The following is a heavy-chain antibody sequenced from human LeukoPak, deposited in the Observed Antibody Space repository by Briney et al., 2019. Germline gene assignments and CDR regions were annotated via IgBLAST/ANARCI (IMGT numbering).Heavy chain of an antibody. Sequence: ASVKVSCKASGYTFTAYYIHWVRQAPGQGLEWMGRINPKNGDTNYAQKLQGRVTMTTDTSTSTAYMELRSLRSDDTAVYYCTYTVNLYYYYMDVWGKGTTVTVSS. CDR2: INPKNGDT. J-gene: IGHJ6*03. V-gene: IGHV1-18*01. D-gene: IGHD4-11*01. CDR1: GYTFTAYY. CDR3: TYTVNLYYYYMDV.